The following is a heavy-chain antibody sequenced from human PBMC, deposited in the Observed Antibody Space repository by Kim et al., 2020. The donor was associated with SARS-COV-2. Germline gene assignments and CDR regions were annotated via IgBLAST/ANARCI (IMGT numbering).Heavy chain of an antibody. J-gene: IGHJ6*02. CDR1: GYTFTSYA. Sequence: ASVKVSCKASGYTFTSYAMNWVRQAPGQGLEWMGWINTNTGNPTYAQGFTGRFVFSLDTSVSTAYLQISSLKAEDTAVYYCARDILGPLLRYYYYYYGMDVWGQGTTVTVSS. V-gene: IGHV7-4-1*02. CDR3: ARDILGPLLRYYYYYYGMDV. D-gene: IGHD5-12*01. CDR2: INTNTGNP.